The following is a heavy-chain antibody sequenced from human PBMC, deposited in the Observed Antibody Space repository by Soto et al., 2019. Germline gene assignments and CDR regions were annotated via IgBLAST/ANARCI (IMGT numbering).Heavy chain of an antibody. CDR3: ARGGVY. CDR2: ISGSGSTI. D-gene: IGHD2-8*01. CDR1: VFTFSSHE. V-gene: IGHV3-48*03. J-gene: IGHJ1*01. Sequence: SLRLSCEATVFTFSSHEMNWIRQTPGKRLEWIAKISGSGSTINYADSVKGRFTISRDNVQRTLHLQMDSLRVEDTGVYYCARGGVYWGRGTLVTVSS.